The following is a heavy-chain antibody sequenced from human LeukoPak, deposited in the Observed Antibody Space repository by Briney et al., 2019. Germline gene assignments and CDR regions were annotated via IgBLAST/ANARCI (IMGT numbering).Heavy chain of an antibody. CDR3: ARDFRGAHYDILTGGLDY. D-gene: IGHD3-9*01. Sequence: GGSLRLSCAASGFTFSSYWMHWVRQAPGKGLVWVSRINSDGSSTSYADPVKGRFTISRDNAKNTLYLQMNSLRAEDTAVYYCARDFRGAHYDILTGGLDYWGQGTLVTVSS. J-gene: IGHJ4*02. V-gene: IGHV3-74*01. CDR1: GFTFSSYW. CDR2: INSDGSST.